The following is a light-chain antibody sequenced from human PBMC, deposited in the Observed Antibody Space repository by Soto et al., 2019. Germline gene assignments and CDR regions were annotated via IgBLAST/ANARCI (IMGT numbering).Light chain of an antibody. Sequence: PGERASLSCGASQSVSNNYLAWYQQKPGQAPRLLISGASNRATGIPDRFSGSGSGTDFTLSISRLEPEDFAVYYCQRYSSLWTFGQGTKVDIK. V-gene: IGKV3-20*01. CDR1: QSVSNNY. CDR2: GAS. J-gene: IGKJ1*01. CDR3: QRYSSLWT.